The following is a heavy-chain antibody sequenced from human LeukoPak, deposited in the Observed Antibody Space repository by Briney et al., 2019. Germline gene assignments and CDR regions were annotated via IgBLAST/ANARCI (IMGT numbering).Heavy chain of an antibody. CDR3: ARWVGAKANYFDY. V-gene: IGHV1-69*13. J-gene: IGHJ4*02. CDR2: IIPIFGTA. D-gene: IGHD1-26*01. CDR1: GGTFSSYA. Sequence: SVKVSCKACGGTFSSYAISWVRQAPGQGLEWMGGIIPIFGTANYAQKFQGRVTITADESTSTAYMELSSLRSEDTAVYYCARWVGAKANYFDYWGQGTLVTVSS.